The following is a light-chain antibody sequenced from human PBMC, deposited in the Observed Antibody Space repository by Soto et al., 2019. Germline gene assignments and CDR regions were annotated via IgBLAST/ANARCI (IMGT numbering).Light chain of an antibody. J-gene: IGLJ2*01. CDR3: SSYTSSGSVI. Sequence: QAVVTQPASVSGSPGQSITISCTGTSSDVGGYNYVSWYQQHPGKAPKLMIYDVSDRPSGVSNRFSGSKSGNTASLTISGLQAEDEADYSCSSYTSSGSVIFGGGTKLTVL. CDR1: SSDVGGYNY. V-gene: IGLV2-14*03. CDR2: DVS.